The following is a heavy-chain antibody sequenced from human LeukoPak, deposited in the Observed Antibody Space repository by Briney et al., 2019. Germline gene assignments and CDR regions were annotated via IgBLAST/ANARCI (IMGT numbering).Heavy chain of an antibody. CDR3: AKDFDGMATTYAFDY. D-gene: IGHD5-24*01. Sequence: PGGSLRLSCAASGFMFDDYTMHWVRQAPGKGLEWVSLVSWDGGNTYYADSVKGRFTISRDNGKNSLYLQMNRLRTEDTALYYCAKDFDGMATTYAFDYWGQGTLVTVSS. J-gene: IGHJ4*02. CDR2: VSWDGGNT. CDR1: GFMFDDYT. V-gene: IGHV3-43*01.